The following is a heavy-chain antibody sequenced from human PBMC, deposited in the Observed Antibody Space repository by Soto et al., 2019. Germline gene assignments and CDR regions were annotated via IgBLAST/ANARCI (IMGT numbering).Heavy chain of an antibody. CDR1: GLSLRTTGVG. J-gene: IGHJ6*02. V-gene: IGHV2-5*02. CDR2: LYWDDDK. CDR3: VQSRCGGDCLEIYSSHAYNGLDV. D-gene: IGHD2-21*02. Sequence: QVTLKESGPTLVKPTQTLTLTCTVSGLSLRTTGVGVGWVRQPPGKALEWLALLYWDDDKRYSPSLRSRLTIAKDISEKPVVLTMTNIDPVDTATYYCVQSRCGGDCLEIYSSHAYNGLDVWGQGTTVTVSS.